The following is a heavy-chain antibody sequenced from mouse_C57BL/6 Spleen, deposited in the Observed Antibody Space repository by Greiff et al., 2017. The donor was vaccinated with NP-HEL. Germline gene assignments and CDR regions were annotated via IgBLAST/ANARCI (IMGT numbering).Heavy chain of an antibody. Sequence: EVKLMESGPGLVKPSQSLSLTCSVTGYSITSGYYWNWIRQFPGNKLEWMGYISYDGSNNYNPSLKNRISITRDTSKNQFFLKLNSVTTEDTATYYCARDRDYYSWGQGTLVTVSA. D-gene: IGHD1-1*01. J-gene: IGHJ3*01. CDR2: ISYDGSN. CDR3: ARDRDYYS. V-gene: IGHV3-6*01. CDR1: GYSITSGYY.